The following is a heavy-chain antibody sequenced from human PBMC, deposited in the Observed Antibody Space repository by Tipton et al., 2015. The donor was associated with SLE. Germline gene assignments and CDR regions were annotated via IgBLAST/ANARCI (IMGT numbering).Heavy chain of an antibody. CDR1: GFTFSTYS. J-gene: IGHJ4*02. CDR3: TRAVPGYFDY. Sequence: GSLRLSCAASGFTFSTYSMGWARQAPGKGLEWLANINEDGSQTFHVDSVKGRFTSSRDNAKNSLYLQINSLRAEDTGVYYCTRAVPGYFDYWGQGILVTVSS. CDR2: INEDGSQT. V-gene: IGHV3-7*01.